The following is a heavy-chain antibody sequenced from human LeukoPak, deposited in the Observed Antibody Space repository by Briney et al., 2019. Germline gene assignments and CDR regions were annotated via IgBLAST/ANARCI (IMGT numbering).Heavy chain of an antibody. CDR3: ARDNSVGDIAWWFDP. V-gene: IGHV3-53*01. D-gene: IGHD3-16*02. CDR1: GFTVSSNY. CDR2: IYSGGST. J-gene: IGHJ5*02. Sequence: GGSLRLSCAASGFTVSSNYMSWVRQAPGKGLEWVSIIYSGGSTFYADSVKGRFTISRDNAKNSLYLQMNSLRAEDTAVYYCARDNSVGDIAWWFDPWGQGTLVTVSS.